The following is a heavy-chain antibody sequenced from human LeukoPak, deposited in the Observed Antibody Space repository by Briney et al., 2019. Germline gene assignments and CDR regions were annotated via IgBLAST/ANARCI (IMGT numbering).Heavy chain of an antibody. Sequence: SETLSLTCTASGSSISSYYWSWIRQPPGKGLEWIGYIYYSGTTNYSPSLKSRVTISVDTSNNQFSLKLTSVTAADTAVYYCARGRFGIAATSTGFGIWGQGTMVTVSS. D-gene: IGHD6-13*01. J-gene: IGHJ3*02. V-gene: IGHV4-59*01. CDR1: GSSISSYY. CDR2: IYYSGTT. CDR3: ARGRFGIAATSTGFGI.